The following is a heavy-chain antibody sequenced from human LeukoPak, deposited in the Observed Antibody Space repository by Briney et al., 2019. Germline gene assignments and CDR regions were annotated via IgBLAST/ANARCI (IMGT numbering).Heavy chain of an antibody. V-gene: IGHV3-48*01. J-gene: IGHJ4*02. D-gene: IGHD3-22*01. Sequence: PGGSLRLSCAASGFTFSSYSMNWVRQAPGNGLEWVSYISSSSSTIYYADSVKGRFTISRHNSKNTLYLQMNSLRAEDTAVYYCARNLGDYYDSSGYHAAGYYFDYWGQGTLVTVSS. CDR2: ISSSSSTI. CDR3: ARNLGDYYDSSGYHAAGYYFDY. CDR1: GFTFSSYS.